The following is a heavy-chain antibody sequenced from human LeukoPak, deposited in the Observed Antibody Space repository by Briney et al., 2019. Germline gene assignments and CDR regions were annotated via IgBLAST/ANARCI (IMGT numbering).Heavy chain of an antibody. Sequence: GGSLRLSCAASGFTFENYNMNWVRQAPGKGLEWVASIRSYSSYIYYADSVQGRFTISRDDAKKSLYLQMNSLRAEDTAVYYCARGIIAAPNWFDPWGQGTLVTVSS. J-gene: IGHJ5*02. CDR2: IRSYSSYI. CDR1: GFTFENYN. CDR3: ARGIIAAPNWFDP. V-gene: IGHV3-21*01. D-gene: IGHD6-6*01.